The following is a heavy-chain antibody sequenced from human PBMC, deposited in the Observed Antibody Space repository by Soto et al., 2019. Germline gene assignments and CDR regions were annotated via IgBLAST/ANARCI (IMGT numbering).Heavy chain of an antibody. CDR1: GFTFRDNS. Sequence: GGSLRLFCAPSGFTFRDNSMKGVHQAARKGLQCVPSLSSTSIYIFNADSLKGRFTISRDNAKNSLYLQINSLRVEDTAVYYCARQRDGREGDYWGQGTLVTVSS. V-gene: IGHV3-21*01. CDR3: ARQRDGREGDY. D-gene: IGHD1-26*01. CDR2: LSSTSIYI. J-gene: IGHJ4*02.